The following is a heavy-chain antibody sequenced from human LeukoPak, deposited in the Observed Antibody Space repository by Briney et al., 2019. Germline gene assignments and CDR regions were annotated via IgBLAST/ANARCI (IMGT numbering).Heavy chain of an antibody. Sequence: SETLSLTCAVYGGSFSGYYWSWIRQPPGKGLEWIGEINHSGSTNYNPSLKSRVTISVDTSKNQFSLKLSSVTAADTAVYYCARGQMIFGVFIDWGQGTLVTVSS. CDR2: INHSGST. D-gene: IGHD3-3*01. CDR3: ARGQMIFGVFID. V-gene: IGHV4-34*01. J-gene: IGHJ4*02. CDR1: GGSFSGYY.